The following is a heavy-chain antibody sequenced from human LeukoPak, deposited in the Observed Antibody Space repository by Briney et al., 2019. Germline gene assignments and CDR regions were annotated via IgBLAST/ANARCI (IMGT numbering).Heavy chain of an antibody. Sequence: GGSLRLSCAATGFTFDDYAMHWVRQAPGKGLEWVSGISWNSGSMGYADSVKGRFTISRDNAKNSLYLQMNSLRAEDMALYYCAKDSGGQRLRGPFDYWGQGTLVTVSS. CDR3: AKDSGGQRLRGPFDY. CDR2: ISWNSGSM. D-gene: IGHD3-10*01. V-gene: IGHV3-9*03. CDR1: GFTFDDYA. J-gene: IGHJ4*02.